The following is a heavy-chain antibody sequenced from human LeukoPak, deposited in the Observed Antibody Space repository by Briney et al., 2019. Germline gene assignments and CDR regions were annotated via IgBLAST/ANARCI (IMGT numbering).Heavy chain of an antibody. CDR2: IYYTGSV. V-gene: IGHV4-31*03. CDR1: GASISTGGYY. CDR3: AREHTCYFGSQTSTLDV. D-gene: IGHD3-10*01. J-gene: IGHJ6*02. Sequence: SETLSLTCTFSGASISTGGYYWTWIRQPPGEGLEWIVYIYYTGSVDYNPSLKSRLTISLDTSKNQFSLKLNSVTAADTAVYYCAREHTCYFGSQTSTLDVWGQGTAVTVSS.